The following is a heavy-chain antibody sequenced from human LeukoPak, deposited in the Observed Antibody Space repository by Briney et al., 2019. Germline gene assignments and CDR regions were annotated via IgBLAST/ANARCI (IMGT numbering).Heavy chain of an antibody. V-gene: IGHV4-4*07. Sequence: SETLSLTCSVSGFSVTTYHWSWIRQPAGKGLEWIGRVHASGTTNYNPSLESRVTMSVDTSNNQLSLMLTSVTAADTAVYYCARDGLYSNGYSYFDYWGQGTLVTVSS. D-gene: IGHD3-22*01. J-gene: IGHJ4*02. CDR1: GFSVTTYH. CDR2: VHASGTT. CDR3: ARDGLYSNGYSYFDY.